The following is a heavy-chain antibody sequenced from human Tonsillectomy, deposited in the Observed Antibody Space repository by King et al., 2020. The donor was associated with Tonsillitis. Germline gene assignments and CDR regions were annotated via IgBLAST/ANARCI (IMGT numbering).Heavy chain of an antibody. D-gene: IGHD3-10*01. Sequence: VQLVESGGGVVQPGGSLRLSCAASGFTFSTFGMHWVRQAPGKGLEWVAFIRYDGSNKYYPDSVKGRFTIPRDNSKNTLYLQMNSLRAEDTAVYYCASAFGSGSLNGMDVWGQGTTVTVSS. J-gene: IGHJ6*02. CDR2: IRYDGSNK. CDR1: GFTFSTFG. CDR3: ASAFGSGSLNGMDV. V-gene: IGHV3-30*02.